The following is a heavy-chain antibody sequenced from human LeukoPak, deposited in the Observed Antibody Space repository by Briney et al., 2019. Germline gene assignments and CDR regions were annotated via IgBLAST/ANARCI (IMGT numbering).Heavy chain of an antibody. CDR3: ARVDNTGLNPNAFDI. CDR2: LYSGGST. Sequence: GGSLRLSCAVSGFPVSSNYMSWVRQAPGKGLEWVSLLYSGGSTNYADSVKGRFTISRDNPKNTLYLQMNSLTAEDTAVYYCARVDNTGLNPNAFDIWGQGTRVTVSS. CDR1: GFPVSSNY. D-gene: IGHD3-22*01. J-gene: IGHJ3*02. V-gene: IGHV3-66*01.